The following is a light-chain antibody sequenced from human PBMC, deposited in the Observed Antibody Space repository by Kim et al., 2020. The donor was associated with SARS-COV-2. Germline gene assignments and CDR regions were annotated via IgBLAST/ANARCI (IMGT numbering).Light chain of an antibody. CDR2: EDN. CDR3: QSYDNNIVI. CDR1: SGSIVSNY. J-gene: IGLJ2*01. Sequence: NFMLTQPHSVSESPGKTVTISCTRSSGSIVSNYVQWYQQRPGSAPTTVIYEDNQRRSGVPDRFSGSIDSSSNSASLTISGLETEDEAGYYCQSYDNNIVIFGGGTQLTVL. V-gene: IGLV6-57*03.